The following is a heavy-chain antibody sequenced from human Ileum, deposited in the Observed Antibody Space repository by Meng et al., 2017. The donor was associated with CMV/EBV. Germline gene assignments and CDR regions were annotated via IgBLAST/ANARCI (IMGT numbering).Heavy chain of an antibody. CDR3: ARGGNRGLDY. CDR1: GFTLSNFG. V-gene: IGHV3-74*01. CDR2: IRPDEAFT. J-gene: IGHJ4*02. Sequence: LSCSASGFTLSNFGMHWVRQAQRKGLVGVSHIRPDEAFTTYVDSVRGRFTISRDIAKNTLYLQMNSLRAEDTAVYFCARGGNRGLDYWGQGTLVTVSS. D-gene: IGHD3-16*01.